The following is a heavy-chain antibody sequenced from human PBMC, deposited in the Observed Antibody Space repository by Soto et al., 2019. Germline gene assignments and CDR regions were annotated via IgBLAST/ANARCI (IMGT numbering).Heavy chain of an antibody. Sequence: EVQLLESGGGLVQPGGSRRLSCASSGFSFSNYAMSWVRQAPGKGLEWVSGISSSGGSTYFADSAKGRFTISRDNSKTTLYLQMNSLLGEDTAVYYCATWYPSFYYYGMDVWGQGTTVTVFS. CDR3: ATWYPSFYYYGMDV. CDR2: ISSSGGST. V-gene: IGHV3-23*01. J-gene: IGHJ6*02. D-gene: IGHD6-13*01. CDR1: GFSFSNYA.